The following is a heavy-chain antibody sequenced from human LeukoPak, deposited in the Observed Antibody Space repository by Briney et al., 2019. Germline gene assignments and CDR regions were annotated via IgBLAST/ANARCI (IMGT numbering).Heavy chain of an antibody. J-gene: IGHJ4*02. Sequence: PGGSLRLSCAASGFTFSNFRMNWVRQAPGKGLEWVSAISGSGGSTYYADSVKGRFTISRDNSKNTLYLQMNSLRAEDTAVYYCAKLDIVVVPAAPDYWGQGTLVTVSS. V-gene: IGHV3-23*01. CDR3: AKLDIVVVPAAPDY. D-gene: IGHD2-2*01. CDR2: ISGSGGST. CDR1: GFTFSNFR.